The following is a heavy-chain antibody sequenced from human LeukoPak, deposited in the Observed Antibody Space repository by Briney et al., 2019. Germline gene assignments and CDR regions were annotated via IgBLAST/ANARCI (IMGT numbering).Heavy chain of an antibody. CDR1: GGSFSGYY. Sequence: PSETLSLTCAVYGGSFSGYYWSWIRQPPGKGLEWIGEINHSGSTNYNPSLKSRVTISVDTSKNQFSLKLSSVTAADTAVYYCARGHGSSPTWGTYYYYGMDVWGQGTTVTVSS. J-gene: IGHJ6*02. V-gene: IGHV4-34*01. CDR3: ARGHGSSPTWGTYYYYGMDV. CDR2: INHSGST. D-gene: IGHD6-6*01.